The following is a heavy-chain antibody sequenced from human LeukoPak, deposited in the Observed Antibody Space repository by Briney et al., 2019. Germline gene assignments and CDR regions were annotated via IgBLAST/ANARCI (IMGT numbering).Heavy chain of an antibody. CDR2: IYYSGST. Sequence: SETLSLTCTVSGGSISSYYWSWIRQPPGKGLEWIGYIYYSGSTNYNPSLKSRVTISVDTSKNQFSLKLSSVTAADTAVYYCARVHRRHFDYWGQGTLVTVSS. J-gene: IGHJ4*02. CDR1: GGSISSYY. V-gene: IGHV4-59*01. CDR3: ARVHRRHFDY.